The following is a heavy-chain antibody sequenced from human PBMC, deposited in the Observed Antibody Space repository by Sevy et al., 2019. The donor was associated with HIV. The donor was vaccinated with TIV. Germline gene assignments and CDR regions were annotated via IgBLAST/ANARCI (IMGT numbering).Heavy chain of an antibody. CDR1: GFTFSSYA. CDR2: ISGSGGST. V-gene: IGHV3-23*01. J-gene: IGHJ3*02. Sequence: GGSLRLSCAASGFTFSSYAMSWVRQAPGKGLEWVSAISGSGGSTYYADSVKGRFTISRDNSKNTLYLQMNSLRAEDTAVYCCAKDLVAAVAGTDWEGAFDIWGQGTMVTVSS. D-gene: IGHD6-19*01. CDR3: AKDLVAAVAGTDWEGAFDI.